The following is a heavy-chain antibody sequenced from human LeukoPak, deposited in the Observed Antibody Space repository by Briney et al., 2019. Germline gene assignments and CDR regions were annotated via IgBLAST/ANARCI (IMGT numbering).Heavy chain of an antibody. CDR1: GGTFSSYA. J-gene: IGHJ4*02. V-gene: IGHV1-69*05. Sequence: SVKVSCKASGGTFSSYAISWVRQAPGQGLEWMGGIIPIFGTANYAQKFQGRVTITTDESTSTAYMELSSLRSEDTAVYYCARTNTYYYDSSGYYDWGQGTLVTVSS. CDR3: ARTNTYYYDSSGYYD. CDR2: IIPIFGTA. D-gene: IGHD3-22*01.